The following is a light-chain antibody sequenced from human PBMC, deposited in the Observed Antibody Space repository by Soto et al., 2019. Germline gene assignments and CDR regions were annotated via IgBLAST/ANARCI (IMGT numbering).Light chain of an antibody. CDR1: QGVSSSN. V-gene: IGKV3-20*01. CDR2: AAS. J-gene: IGKJ5*01. CDR3: QQYGYSPIT. Sequence: ELVLTPSPGTLSFSPGERATLSCRASQGVSSSNLAWYQHKPGQAPRLLIYAASSSATGSPDRFSGGGSGTDFTHTISRLEPEDFAVYYLQQYGYSPITFGQGTRLEIK.